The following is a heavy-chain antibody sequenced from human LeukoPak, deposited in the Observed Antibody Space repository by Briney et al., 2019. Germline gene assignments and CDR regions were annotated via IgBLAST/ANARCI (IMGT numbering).Heavy chain of an antibody. CDR3: ASRYSSSWYYYYYYMDV. J-gene: IGHJ6*03. D-gene: IGHD6-13*01. Sequence: PGGSLRLSCAASGFTLSSYWMSWVRQAPGKGLEWVANIKQDGSEKYYVDSVKGRFTISRDNAKNSLYLQMNSLRAVDTAVYYCASRYSSSWYYYYYYMDVWGKGTTVTVSS. CDR1: GFTLSSYW. CDR2: IKQDGSEK. V-gene: IGHV3-7*01.